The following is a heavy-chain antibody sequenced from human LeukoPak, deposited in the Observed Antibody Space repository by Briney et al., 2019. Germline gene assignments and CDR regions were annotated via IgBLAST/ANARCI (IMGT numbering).Heavy chain of an antibody. J-gene: IGHJ5*02. Sequence: PGGSLRLSCAASGFTFSSYSMNWVRQAPGKGLEWVSYISSSSSTIYYADSVKGRFTISRDNAKNSLYLQMNSLRAEDTAVYYCARDPAIVVVPAAQGFDPWGQGTLVNVSS. CDR1: GFTFSSYS. CDR3: ARDPAIVVVPAAQGFDP. CDR2: ISSSSSTI. D-gene: IGHD2-2*01. V-gene: IGHV3-48*04.